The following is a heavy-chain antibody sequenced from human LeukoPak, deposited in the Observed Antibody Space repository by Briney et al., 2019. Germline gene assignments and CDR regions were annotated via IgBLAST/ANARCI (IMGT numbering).Heavy chain of an antibody. CDR1: GYTFISNG. D-gene: IGHD3-16*01. CDR2: ISGYNGNT. J-gene: IGHJ6*02. Sequence: ASVKVSCKASGYTFISNGISWVRQAPGQGLEWMGWISGYNGNTNYAQKFQGRVTMSTDTSTSTAYMGLRSLRSDDTAIYYCARDVKDTRITSHYYYYYDMDVWGQGTTVIVSS. V-gene: IGHV1-18*01. CDR3: ARDVKDTRITSHYYYYYDMDV.